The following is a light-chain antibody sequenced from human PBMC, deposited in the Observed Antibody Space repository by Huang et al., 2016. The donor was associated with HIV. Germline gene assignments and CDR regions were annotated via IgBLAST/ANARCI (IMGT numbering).Light chain of an antibody. Sequence: IQMTQSPTSLSASVGDKVFISCRTSQSVGTYLNWYQQKPGKAPKLLISSASTLHSGVPSRFSGGGSGTVFTLTIRDLQLDDFATYFCQQSYGALSSFGPGTRL. J-gene: IGKJ5*01. CDR2: SAS. V-gene: IGKV1-39*01. CDR3: QQSYGALSS. CDR1: QSVGTY.